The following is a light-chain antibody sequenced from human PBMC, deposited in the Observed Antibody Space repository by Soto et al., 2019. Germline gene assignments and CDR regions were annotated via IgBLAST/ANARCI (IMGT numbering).Light chain of an antibody. V-gene: IGLV1-51*01. CDR1: SSNIGGNS. CDR2: DDN. CDR3: GSWDSSLSAYV. Sequence: QSVMTQPPSVSAAPGQKVTISCSGSSSNIGGNSVSGYQQLPGTAPKLLIYDDNKRPSGIPDRFSGSKSGTSATLGITGFQTGDEADYYCGSWDSSLSAYVVGTGTKLTVL. J-gene: IGLJ1*01.